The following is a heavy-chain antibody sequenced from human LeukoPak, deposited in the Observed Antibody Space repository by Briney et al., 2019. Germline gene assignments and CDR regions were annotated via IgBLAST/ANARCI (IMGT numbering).Heavy chain of an antibody. V-gene: IGHV3-48*04. CDR2: ISSSSSTI. CDR1: GFTFSSYN. D-gene: IGHD3-10*01. CDR3: ARAATTSNYGYYY. Sequence: PGGSLRLSCAASGFTFSSYNMNWVRQAPGKGLEWVSYISSSSSTIYYADSVTGRFTVSRDNAKNSLYLQLNSLRAEDTAVYYCARAATTSNYGYYYWGQGTLVTVSS. J-gene: IGHJ4*02.